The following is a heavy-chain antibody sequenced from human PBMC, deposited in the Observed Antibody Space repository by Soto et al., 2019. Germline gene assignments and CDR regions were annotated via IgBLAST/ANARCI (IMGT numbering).Heavy chain of an antibody. J-gene: IGHJ4*02. CDR2: ISKSGTVI. V-gene: IGHV3-48*02. CDR3: VREYILGARSFDY. CDR1: GFTFSSYA. D-gene: IGHD1-26*01. Sequence: GGSLRLSCAASGFTFSSYAMSWVRQAPGKGLEWVSYISKSGTVIYYADSVKGRFTISRDNAKNLLYLQMNSLRDEDTAVYYCVREYILGARSFDYCGQGTLVIVSS.